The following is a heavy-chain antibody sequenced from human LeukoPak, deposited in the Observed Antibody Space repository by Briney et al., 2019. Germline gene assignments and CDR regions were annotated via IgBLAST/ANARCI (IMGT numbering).Heavy chain of an antibody. Sequence: GASVKVSCKASGYTFTSYGISWVRQAPGQGLEWMGWISAYNGNTNYAQKLQGRVTMTTDTSTSTAYMELRSLRSDDTAVYYCARGGLVVVVPAPGMDVWGQGTTVTVSS. J-gene: IGHJ6*02. D-gene: IGHD2-2*01. CDR1: GYTFTSYG. CDR2: ISAYNGNT. CDR3: ARGGLVVVVPAPGMDV. V-gene: IGHV1-18*01.